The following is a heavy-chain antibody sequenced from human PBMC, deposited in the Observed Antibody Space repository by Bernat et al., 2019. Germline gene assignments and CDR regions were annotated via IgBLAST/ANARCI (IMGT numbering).Heavy chain of an antibody. Sequence: QVQLVESGGGVVQPGRSLRLSCAASVFTFSSYGMHWVRQAPGKGLEWVAVIWYDGSNKYYADTVKGQFTITRDNYKNTLHLHMNSLRAGDTDVYYCARDSISQAADLDFWGQGTLVTVSS. V-gene: IGHV3-33*01. D-gene: IGHD6-13*01. CDR1: VFTFSSYG. CDR3: ARDSISQAADLDF. CDR2: IWYDGSNK. J-gene: IGHJ4*01.